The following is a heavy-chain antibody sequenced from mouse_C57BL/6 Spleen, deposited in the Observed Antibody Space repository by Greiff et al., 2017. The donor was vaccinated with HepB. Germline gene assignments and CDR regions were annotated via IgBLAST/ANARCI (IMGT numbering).Heavy chain of an antibody. CDR3: ARWGRAGMNDY. V-gene: IGHV1-52*01. CDR2: IDPSDSET. J-gene: IGHJ2*01. Sequence: QVQLQQPGAELVRPGSSVKLSCKASGYTFTSYWMHWVKQRPIQGLEWIGNIDPSDSETHYNQKFKDKATLTVDKSSSTAYMQLSSLTSEDSAVYYCARWGRAGMNDYWGQGTTLTVSS. D-gene: IGHD4-1*01. CDR1: GYTFTSYW.